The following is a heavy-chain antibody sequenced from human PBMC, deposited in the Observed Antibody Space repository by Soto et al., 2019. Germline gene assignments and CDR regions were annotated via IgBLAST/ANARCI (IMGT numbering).Heavy chain of an antibody. D-gene: IGHD5-12*01. V-gene: IGHV1-69-2*01. CDR1: GYMFTDYY. CDR3: AIDRYGYRLDY. CDR2: VDTEDGET. J-gene: IGHJ4*02. Sequence: EVQLVQSGAEVKKPGATVKISCKVSGYMFTDYYMQWVQQAPGKGLEWMGLVDTEDGETIYAEKFKGRVTITADTSTETTYMELRSLRSEDTAMYYCAIDRYGYRLDYWGQGTLVTVSS.